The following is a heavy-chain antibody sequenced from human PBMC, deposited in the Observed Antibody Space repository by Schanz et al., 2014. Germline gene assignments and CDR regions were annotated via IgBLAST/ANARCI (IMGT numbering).Heavy chain of an antibody. Sequence: VQLLDSGGGLVQPGGSLRLSCAASGFTFSDHYMDWVRQAPGKGLEWVSYISGTTTYTNYADSVKGRFTISRDNAKNSLYLQMNSLRAEDAAVYYCAREQRMAAAGLVDYWGHGTLVTVSS. CDR1: GFTFSDHY. CDR2: ISGTTTYT. CDR3: AREQRMAAAGLVDY. D-gene: IGHD6-13*01. V-gene: IGHV3-11*05. J-gene: IGHJ4*01.